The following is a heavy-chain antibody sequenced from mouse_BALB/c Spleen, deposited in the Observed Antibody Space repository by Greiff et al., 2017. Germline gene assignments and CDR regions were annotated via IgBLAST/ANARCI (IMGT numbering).Heavy chain of an antibody. V-gene: IGHV1S81*02. D-gene: IGHD2-4*01. J-gene: IGHJ4*01. CDR1: GYTFTSYY. CDR3: TSVITTGYAMDY. CDR2: INPSNGGT. Sequence: QVQLQQSGAELVKPGASVKLSCKASGYTFTSYYMYWVKQRPGQGLEWIGEINPSNGGTNFNEKFKSKATLTVDKSSSTAYMQLSSLTSEDSAVYYCTSVITTGYAMDYWGQGTSVTVSS.